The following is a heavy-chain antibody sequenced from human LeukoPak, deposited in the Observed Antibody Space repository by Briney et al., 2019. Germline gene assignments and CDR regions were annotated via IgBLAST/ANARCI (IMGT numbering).Heavy chain of an antibody. CDR3: ARGNILTGYCFDF. D-gene: IGHD3-9*01. V-gene: IGHV4-34*01. Sequence: SETLSLTCAVYGGSITGYYWSWIRQTPGRGLEWVGEIHYTGATSYNPSLKSRATISTDTSKNQFSLRLSSVTAADTAVYYCARGNILTGYCFDFWGQEALVTVSS. J-gene: IGHJ4*02. CDR1: GGSITGYY. CDR2: IHYTGAT.